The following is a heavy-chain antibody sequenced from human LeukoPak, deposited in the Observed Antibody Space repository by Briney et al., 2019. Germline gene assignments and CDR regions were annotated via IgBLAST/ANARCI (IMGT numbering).Heavy chain of an antibody. CDR3: ARGLLHTGNWFDP. CDR1: GYTFTSYD. J-gene: IGHJ5*02. Sequence: ASVKVSCKASGYTFTSYDINWVRQATGQGLEWMGWMNPNSGNTGYAQKFQGRVTITRNTSISTAYMELSSLRSEDTAVYYCARGLLHTGNWFDPWGQGTLVTVSS. CDR2: MNPNSGNT. V-gene: IGHV1-8*03. D-gene: IGHD2-15*01.